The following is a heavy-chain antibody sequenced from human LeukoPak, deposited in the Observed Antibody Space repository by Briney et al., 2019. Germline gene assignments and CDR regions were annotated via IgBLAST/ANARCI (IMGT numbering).Heavy chain of an antibody. Sequence: GGSLRLSYAASGFTFDDYTMHWVRQAPGKGLQWVSVINWDGSSTDYADSVKGRFTISRDNSKNSLYLQMNSLRTEDTALHYCAKDTIRQQLGFDYWGQGTLVTVSS. CDR2: INWDGSST. D-gene: IGHD1-1*01. J-gene: IGHJ4*02. CDR3: AKDTIRQQLGFDY. V-gene: IGHV3-43*01. CDR1: GFTFDDYT.